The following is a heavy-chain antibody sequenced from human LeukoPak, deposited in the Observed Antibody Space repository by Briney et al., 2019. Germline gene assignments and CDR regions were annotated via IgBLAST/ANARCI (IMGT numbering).Heavy chain of an antibody. J-gene: IGHJ4*02. D-gene: IGHD2-2*01. CDR1: GFMFSSYW. Sequence: GGSLRLSCAASGFMFSSYWMAWVRQAPGKGLEWVANINQDGSIRYYVGSVQGRFTISRDNAKNSLYLQMYSLRAEDTAIYYCARTNAWHPGDYWGQGTLVTVSS. V-gene: IGHV3-7*01. CDR2: INQDGSIR. CDR3: ARTNAWHPGDY.